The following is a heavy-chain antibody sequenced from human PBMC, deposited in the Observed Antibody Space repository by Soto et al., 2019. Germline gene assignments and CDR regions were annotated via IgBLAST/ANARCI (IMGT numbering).Heavy chain of an antibody. CDR3: ARSQGSSTSLELYYYYYYGMDV. CDR2: IIPISGTA. CDR1: GGTFSSYA. D-gene: IGHD2-2*01. J-gene: IGHJ6*02. V-gene: IGHV1-69*01. Sequence: QVQLVQSGAEVKKPGSSVEVSCKASGGTFSSYAISWVRQAPGQGLEWMGGIIPISGTANYAQKFQGRVTITADESTSTAYMELSSMRSEDTAVYYCARSQGSSTSLELYYYYYYGMDVWGQGTTVTVSS.